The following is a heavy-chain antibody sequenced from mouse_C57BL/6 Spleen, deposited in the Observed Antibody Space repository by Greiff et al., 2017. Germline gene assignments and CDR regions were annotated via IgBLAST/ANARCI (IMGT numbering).Heavy chain of an antibody. Sequence: VQLQQSGPELMKPGASVKISCKASGYSFTGYYMNWVKQSPEKSLEWIGEINPSTGGTTYNQKFKAKATLTVDKSSSTAYMQLKSLTSEDSAVYYCARRGSPYAMDYWGQGTSVTVSS. CDR3: ARRGSPYAMDY. CDR2: INPSTGGT. J-gene: IGHJ4*01. CDR1: GYSFTGYY. V-gene: IGHV1-42*01.